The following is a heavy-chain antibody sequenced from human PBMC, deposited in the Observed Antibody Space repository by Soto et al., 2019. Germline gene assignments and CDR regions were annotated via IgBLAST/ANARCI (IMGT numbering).Heavy chain of an antibody. CDR1: GYTFTSYG. CDR2: ISAYNGNT. V-gene: IGHV1-18*04. Sequence: ASVRVSCKASGYTFTSYGISWVRQAPGQGLEWMGWISAYNGNTNYAQKLQGRVTMTTDTSTSTAYMELRSLRSDDTAVYYCARDVSSGWSIYDWFDPWGQGTLVTVSS. CDR3: ARDVSSGWSIYDWFDP. D-gene: IGHD6-19*01. J-gene: IGHJ5*02.